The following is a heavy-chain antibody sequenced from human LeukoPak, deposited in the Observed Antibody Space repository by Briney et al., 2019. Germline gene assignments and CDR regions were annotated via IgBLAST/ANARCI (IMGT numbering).Heavy chain of an antibody. D-gene: IGHD2-15*01. Sequence: KPGGSLRLSCAASGFTFSSYSMNWVRQAPGKGLEWVSSIRSSSSYIYYADSVKGRFTISRDNAKNSLYLQMNSLRAEDTAVYYCARVGTIADFDHWGQGTLVTVSS. CDR3: ARVGTIADFDH. J-gene: IGHJ4*02. CDR1: GFTFSSYS. CDR2: IRSSSSYI. V-gene: IGHV3-21*04.